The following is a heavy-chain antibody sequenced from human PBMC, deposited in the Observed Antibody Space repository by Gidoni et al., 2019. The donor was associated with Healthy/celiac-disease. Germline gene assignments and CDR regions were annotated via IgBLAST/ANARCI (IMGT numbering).Heavy chain of an antibody. Sequence: QVQLVQSGAEVKKPGASVKVSCKASGYTFTSYGISWVRQAPGQGLEWMGWISAYHGNTNYAQKLQGRVTMTTDTSTSTAYMELRSLRSDDTAVYYCAVTRAAVMQVATTLDYWGQGTLVTVSS. J-gene: IGHJ4*02. V-gene: IGHV1-18*01. D-gene: IGHD5-12*01. CDR3: AVTRAAVMQVATTLDY. CDR1: GYTFTSYG. CDR2: ISAYHGNT.